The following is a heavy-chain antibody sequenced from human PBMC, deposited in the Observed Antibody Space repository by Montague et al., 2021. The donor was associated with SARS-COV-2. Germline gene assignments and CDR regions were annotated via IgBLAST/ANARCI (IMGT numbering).Heavy chain of an antibody. CDR2: IYNGGST. CDR3: ARVGRGSSWYEVAFDI. V-gene: IGHV4-59*01. CDR1: GGSISSYS. Sequence: SETLSLTCTVSGGSISSYSWTWIRQPPGKGLEWIGYIYNGGSTXXXPSXXXRVTISVDTSKNQFSLKLSSVAAADTAVYYCARVGRGSSWYEVAFDIWGQGTMVTVSS. D-gene: IGHD6-13*01. J-gene: IGHJ3*02.